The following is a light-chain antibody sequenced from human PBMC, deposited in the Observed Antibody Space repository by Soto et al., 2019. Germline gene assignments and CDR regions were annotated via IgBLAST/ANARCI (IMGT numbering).Light chain of an antibody. Sequence: IRMTQYPSSFSASTGDRVTITCRASQTISTWMAWYQQKPGEAPKLLVYDASTLQSGVASRFSGSGSGTEFTLIISGLQPDDSATYYCQQYTNTNNPWMFGQGTKVDI. J-gene: IGKJ1*01. V-gene: IGKV1-5*01. CDR3: QQYTNTNNPWM. CDR1: QTISTW. CDR2: DAS.